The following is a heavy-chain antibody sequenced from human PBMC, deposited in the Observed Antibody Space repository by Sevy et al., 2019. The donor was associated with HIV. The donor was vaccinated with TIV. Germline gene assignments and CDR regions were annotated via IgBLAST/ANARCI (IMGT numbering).Heavy chain of an antibody. CDR1: GFTFSSYW. Sequence: GGSLRLSCAASGFTFSSYWMSWVRQAPGKGLEWVANIKQDGSEKYYVDSVKGRFTVSRDNAKNSLYLQMNSLGAENTAVYYCARTAERYCSGGSCLREYFQHWGQGTLVTVSS. CDR3: ARTAERYCSGGSCLREYFQH. J-gene: IGHJ1*01. V-gene: IGHV3-7*03. D-gene: IGHD2-15*01. CDR2: IKQDGSEK.